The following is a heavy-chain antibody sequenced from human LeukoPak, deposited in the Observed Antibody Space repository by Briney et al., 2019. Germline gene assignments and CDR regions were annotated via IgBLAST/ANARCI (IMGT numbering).Heavy chain of an antibody. Sequence: SETLSLTCTVSGYSISSGYYWGWIRQPPGKGLEWIGSIYHSGSTYYNPSLKSRVTISVDTSKNQFSLKLSSVTAADTAVYYCASTQQLGGNWGQGTLVTVSS. CDR2: IYHSGST. CDR3: ASTQQLGGN. D-gene: IGHD6-13*01. J-gene: IGHJ4*02. CDR1: GYSISSGYY. V-gene: IGHV4-38-2*02.